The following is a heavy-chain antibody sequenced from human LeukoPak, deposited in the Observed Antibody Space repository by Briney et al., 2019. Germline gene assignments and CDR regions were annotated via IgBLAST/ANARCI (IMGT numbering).Heavy chain of an antibody. CDR3: ARLHYDVLTGPFDY. CDR2: ISGSGGST. CDR1: GFTFSSYA. D-gene: IGHD3-9*01. J-gene: IGHJ4*02. V-gene: IGHV3-23*01. Sequence: PGGSLRLSCAASGFTFSSYAMSWVRQTPGKGLEWVSAISGSGGSTYYADSVKGRFTISRDNSKNTLYPQMNSLRAEDTAVYYCARLHYDVLTGPFDYWGQGTLVTVSS.